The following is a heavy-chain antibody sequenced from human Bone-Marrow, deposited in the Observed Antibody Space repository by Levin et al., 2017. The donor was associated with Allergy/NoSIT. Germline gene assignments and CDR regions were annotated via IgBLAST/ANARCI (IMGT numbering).Heavy chain of an antibody. CDR2: INPTIATT. CDR3: ARNMKPGAGPPVAAF. D-gene: IGHD6-19*01. V-gene: IGHV1-46*02. Sequence: WASVKVSCKVSGYDFNLYYMQWVRQAPGQGLEWMGIINPTIATTNYAQRFQGRVTMTRDTSTTTFYMDLSSLTYEDTAIYYCARNMKPGAGPPVAAFWGQGTLVTVSS. CDR1: GYDFNLYY. J-gene: IGHJ4*02.